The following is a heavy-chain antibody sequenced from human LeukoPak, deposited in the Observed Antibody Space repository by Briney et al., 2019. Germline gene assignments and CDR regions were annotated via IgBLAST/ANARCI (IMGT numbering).Heavy chain of an antibody. CDR2: IKSKTDGGTT. CDR1: GFTFSNAW. V-gene: IGHV3-15*01. J-gene: IGHJ4*02. Sequence: GGSLRLSCAASGFTFSNAWMSWVRQAPGKGLEWVGRIKSKTDGGTTDYAARVEGRFTISREDSKISLYMQRDSLKAEDTAVYYCTGDMAVTRNYWGQGTLVTVSS. D-gene: IGHD4-17*01. CDR3: TGDMAVTRNY.